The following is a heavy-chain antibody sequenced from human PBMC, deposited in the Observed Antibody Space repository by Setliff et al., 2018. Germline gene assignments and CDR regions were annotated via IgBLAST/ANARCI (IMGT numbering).Heavy chain of an antibody. V-gene: IGHV3-21*04. J-gene: IGHJ4*02. D-gene: IGHD1-26*01. CDR1: GFTFNSYS. CDR2: ISSSSSYI. CDR3: ARGPTMGATYFDS. Sequence: GGSLRLSCAASGFTFNSYSMNWVRQAPGKGLEWVSSISSSSSYIYYADSVKGRFTVSRDNAKNSLYLQMNSLRAEDTAVYYCARGPTMGATYFDSWGQGTLVT.